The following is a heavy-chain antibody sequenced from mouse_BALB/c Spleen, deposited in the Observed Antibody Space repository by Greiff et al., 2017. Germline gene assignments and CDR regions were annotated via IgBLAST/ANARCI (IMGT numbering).Heavy chain of an antibody. CDR2: INPGSGGT. J-gene: IGHJ4*01. D-gene: IGHD2-14*01. CDR1: GYAFTNYL. Sequence: QVQLQQSGAELVRPGTSVKVSCKASGYAFTNYLIEWVKQRPGQGLEWIGVINPGSGGTNYNEKFKGKATLTADKSSSTAYMQLSSLTSDDSAVYFCARGYYRYDDAMDYWGQGTSVTVSS. V-gene: IGHV1-54*01. CDR3: ARGYYRYDDAMDY.